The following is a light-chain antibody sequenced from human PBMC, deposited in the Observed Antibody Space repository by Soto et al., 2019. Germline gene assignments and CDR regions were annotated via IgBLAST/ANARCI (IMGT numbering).Light chain of an antibody. Sequence: DIQMTQSPPSLSASVGDTITITCRASQXISTYXDWYQVTPGKAPKILIYAASILQDGVPSRFSGSGSGTYFTLTINSLQPEDSATYYCQQNYNLPPWTFGQGTKVEIK. CDR1: QXISTY. CDR3: QQNYNLPPWT. J-gene: IGKJ1*01. CDR2: AAS. V-gene: IGKV1-39*01.